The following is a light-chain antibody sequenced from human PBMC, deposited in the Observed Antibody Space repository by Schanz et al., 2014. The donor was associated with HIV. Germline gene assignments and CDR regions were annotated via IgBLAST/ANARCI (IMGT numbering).Light chain of an antibody. J-gene: IGKJ1*01. Sequence: EIVLTQSPDTLSLSPGERATLSCWASQSLSSNNLPWYQQKPGQAPRIVIYGASNRATGIPHRFSGSGSGTDFTLTITRLEPEDFAVYYCQQYNTWPRTFGQGTKVELK. CDR3: QQYNTWPRT. CDR2: GAS. V-gene: IGKV3-20*01. CDR1: QSLSSNN.